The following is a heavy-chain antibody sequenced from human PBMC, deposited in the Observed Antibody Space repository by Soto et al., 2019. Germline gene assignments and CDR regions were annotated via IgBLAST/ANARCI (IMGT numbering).Heavy chain of an antibody. D-gene: IGHD7-27*01. Sequence: SETLSLTCTVSGGSISSYYWSWIRQPPGKGLEWIGEINHSGSTYYNPSLKSRVTISVDTSKNQFSLKLSSVTAADTAVYYCARGDPGDMDYWGQGTLVTVSS. V-gene: IGHV4-34*01. CDR2: INHSGST. CDR3: ARGDPGDMDY. J-gene: IGHJ4*02. CDR1: GGSISSYY.